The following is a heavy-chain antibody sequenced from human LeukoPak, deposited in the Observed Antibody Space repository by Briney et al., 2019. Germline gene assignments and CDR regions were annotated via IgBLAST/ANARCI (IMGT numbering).Heavy chain of an antibody. J-gene: IGHJ4*02. V-gene: IGHV4-34*01. CDR3: ARGRGDSSGYYYFDY. D-gene: IGHD3-22*01. Sequence: TSETLSLTCAVYGGSFGGYYWSWIRQPPGKGLEWIGEINHSGSTNYNPSLKSRVTISVDTSKNQFSLKLSSVTAADTAVYYCARGRGDSSGYYYFDYWGQGTLVTVSS. CDR2: INHSGST. CDR1: GGSFGGYY.